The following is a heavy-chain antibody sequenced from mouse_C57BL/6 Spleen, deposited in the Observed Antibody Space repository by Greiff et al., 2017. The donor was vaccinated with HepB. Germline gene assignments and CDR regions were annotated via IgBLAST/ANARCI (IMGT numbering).Heavy chain of an antibody. Sequence: VQLQQSGPGLVKPSQSLSLTCSVTGYSITSGYYWNWIRQFPGNKLEWMGYISYDGSNNYNPSLKNRISITRDTSKNQFFLKLNSVTTEDTATYYCAREGDDYDGVDYWGQGTTLTVSS. J-gene: IGHJ2*01. CDR1: GYSITSGYY. V-gene: IGHV3-6*01. CDR2: ISYDGSN. CDR3: AREGDDYDGVDY. D-gene: IGHD2-4*01.